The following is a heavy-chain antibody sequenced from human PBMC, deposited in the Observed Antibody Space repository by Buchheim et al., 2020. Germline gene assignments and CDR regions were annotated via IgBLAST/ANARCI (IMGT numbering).Heavy chain of an antibody. V-gene: IGHV3-48*01. CDR2: MTSDEKTI. Sequence: VQLVESGGGSVQPGGSLRLSCAASGFTFSRYSMNWARQAPGKGLEWVSYMTSDEKTIYYTDSVKGRFTISRDNARNLLYLQMHSLRVDDTALYYCARSVQFGMDVWGQGTT. CDR1: GFTFSRYS. J-gene: IGHJ6*02. CDR3: ARSVQFGMDV.